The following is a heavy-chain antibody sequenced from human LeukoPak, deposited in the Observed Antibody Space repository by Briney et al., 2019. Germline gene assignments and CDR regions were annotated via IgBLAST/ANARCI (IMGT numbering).Heavy chain of an antibody. D-gene: IGHD2-2*01. Sequence: GGSLRLSCAASGFTLSNAWMNWVRQAPGKGLEWVGLIKSKTNGETRDYAAPVKGRFTISRDNAKNSLYLQMNSLRAEDTAVYYCAKDSKYQLPDTIYYYYMDVWGKGTTVTVSS. V-gene: IGHV3-15*01. CDR1: GFTLSNAW. J-gene: IGHJ6*03. CDR2: IKSKTNGETR. CDR3: AKDSKYQLPDTIYYYYMDV.